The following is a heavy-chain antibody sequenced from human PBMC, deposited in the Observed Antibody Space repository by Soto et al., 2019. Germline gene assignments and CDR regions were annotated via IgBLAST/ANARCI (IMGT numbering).Heavy chain of an antibody. CDR3: SSNQAMAQFVY. D-gene: IGHD5-18*01. J-gene: IGHJ4*02. Sequence: QVQLVQSGAEVKKPGASVKVSCKASGYTFTSYGISLVRQAPGQGLEWMGWISADNGNTKYAQKLQGRVTMTTDTPTSTAYMELRSRRSEDTAVFYCSSNQAMAQFVYWGQGTLVSV. V-gene: IGHV1-18*01. CDR2: ISADNGNT. CDR1: GYTFTSYG.